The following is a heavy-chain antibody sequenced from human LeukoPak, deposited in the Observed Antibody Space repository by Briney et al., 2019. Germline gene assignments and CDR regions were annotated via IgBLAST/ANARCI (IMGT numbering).Heavy chain of an antibody. CDR3: ARVPGTGGSYYIYY. CDR1: GFTLSTSY. V-gene: IGHV3-11*01. CDR2: ISSSSTTI. D-gene: IGHD1-26*01. Sequence: PGGSLRFSGAASGFTLSTSYMSWIGQAPGKGLEWVSYISSSSTTIYHADSVKGRFTISRDNAKNSLYLQMNSLRAEDTTVYYCARVPGTGGSYYIYYWVQGTLVTVPS. J-gene: IGHJ4*02.